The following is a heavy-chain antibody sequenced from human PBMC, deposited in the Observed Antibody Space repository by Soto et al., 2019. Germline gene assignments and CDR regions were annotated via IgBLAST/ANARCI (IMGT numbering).Heavy chain of an antibody. Sequence: GGSLRLSCSASGFTFSSYAMHWVRQAPGKGLEYVSAISSNGGSTYYADSVKGRFTISRDNSKNTLYLQMSSLRAEDTAVYYCVKLGGPTSSLIAAAEKKYYYYGMDVWGQGTTVTVSS. J-gene: IGHJ6*02. CDR3: VKLGGPTSSLIAAAEKKYYYYGMDV. D-gene: IGHD6-13*01. CDR1: GFTFSSYA. V-gene: IGHV3-64D*08. CDR2: ISSNGGST.